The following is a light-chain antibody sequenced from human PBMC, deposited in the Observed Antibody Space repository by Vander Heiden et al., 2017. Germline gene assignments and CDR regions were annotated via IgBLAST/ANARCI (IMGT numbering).Light chain of an antibody. J-gene: IGKJ5*01. V-gene: IGKV4-1*01. CDR2: WAS. CDR1: QSVLHSSNNKNY. Sequence: DIVMTKSPDSLTVSLGERTTINCKSSQSVLHSSNNKNYLAWYQQKPGQPPKLLIYWASTRESGVPDRFSGSWSGTDFTLTISSLQPEDVAVYYCQQYYSLITFGQGTRLEIK. CDR3: QQYYSLIT.